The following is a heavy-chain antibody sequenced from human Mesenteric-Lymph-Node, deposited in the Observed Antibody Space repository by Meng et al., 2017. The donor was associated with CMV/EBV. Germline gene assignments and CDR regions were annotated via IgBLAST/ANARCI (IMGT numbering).Heavy chain of an antibody. CDR3: ARDRGYSGYQVD. CDR2: IIPILGIA. Sequence: SVKVSCKASGGTFSSYTISWVRQAPGQGLEWMGRIIPILGIANYAQKFQGRVTITADKSTSTAYMELRSLRSDDTAVYYCARDRGYSGYQVDWGQGTLVTVSS. J-gene: IGHJ4*02. D-gene: IGHD5-12*01. CDR1: GGTFSSYT. V-gene: IGHV1-69*04.